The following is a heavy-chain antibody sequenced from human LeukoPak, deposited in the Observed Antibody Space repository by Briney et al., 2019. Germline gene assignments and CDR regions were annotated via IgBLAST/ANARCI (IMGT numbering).Heavy chain of an antibody. J-gene: IGHJ4*02. D-gene: IGHD5-12*01. V-gene: IGHV3-23*01. CDR3: AKDRGPYSGYDSFFDF. CDR2: ISGSGGST. CDR1: GFTFNNYA. Sequence: PGGSLRLSCAASGFTFNNYAMSWVRQAPGKGLEWVSGISGSGGSTYYADSVKGRFTISRDNSKNTLYLQMNSLRAEDTAVYYCAKDRGPYSGYDSFFDFWGQGTLVTVSS.